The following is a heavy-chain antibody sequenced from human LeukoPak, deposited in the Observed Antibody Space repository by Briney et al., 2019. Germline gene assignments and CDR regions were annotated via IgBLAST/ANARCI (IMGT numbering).Heavy chain of an antibody. J-gene: IGHJ5*02. CDR2: IYHSGST. CDR1: GYSISSGYY. V-gene: IGHV4-38-2*02. D-gene: IGHD6-19*01. CDR3: ARHLVIRYSSGWYWWFDP. Sequence: KPSETLSLTCTVSGYSISSGYYWGWIRQPPGKGLEWIGSIYHSGSTNYNPSLKSRVTISVDTSKNQFSLKLSSVTAADTAVYYCARHLVIRYSSGWYWWFDPWGQGTLVTVSS.